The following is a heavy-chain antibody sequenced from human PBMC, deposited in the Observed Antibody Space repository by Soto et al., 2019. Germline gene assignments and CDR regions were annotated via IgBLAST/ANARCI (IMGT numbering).Heavy chain of an antibody. D-gene: IGHD6-13*01. V-gene: IGHV3-21*01. Sequence: PGGSLRLSCAASGFTFSSYSMNWVRQAPGKGLEWVSSISSSSSYIYYADSVKGRFTISRDNAKNSLYLQMNSLRAEDTAVYYCARSALITAALHTPHYYYGMDVWGQGTTVTVYS. CDR3: ARSALITAALHTPHYYYGMDV. CDR1: GFTFSSYS. CDR2: ISSSSSYI. J-gene: IGHJ6*02.